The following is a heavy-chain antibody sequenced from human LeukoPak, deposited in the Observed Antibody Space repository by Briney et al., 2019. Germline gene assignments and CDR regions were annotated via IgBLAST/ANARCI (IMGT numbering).Heavy chain of an antibody. CDR3: ARSSSSSKYSSSWSAYYFDY. CDR2: ISYDGSNK. D-gene: IGHD6-13*01. J-gene: IGHJ4*02. Sequence: GGSLRLSCAASGFTFSSYAMHWVRQAPGKGLEWVAVISYDGSNKYYADSVKGRFTISRDNSKNTLYLQMNSLRAEDTAVYYCARSSSSSKYSSSWSAYYFDYWGQGTLVTVSS. V-gene: IGHV3-30-3*01. CDR1: GFTFSSYA.